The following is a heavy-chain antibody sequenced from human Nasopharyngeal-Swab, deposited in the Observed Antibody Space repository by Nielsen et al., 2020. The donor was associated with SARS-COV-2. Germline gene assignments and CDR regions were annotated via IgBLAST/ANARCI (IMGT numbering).Heavy chain of an antibody. V-gene: IGHV5-51*01. Sequence: GESLKISCRASGYMFTSSWIGWVRQIPGKGLELMGIIYPGDSDTKYRPSFQGQATISADKSIGTAYLQWSRLEASDTAMYYCATPTGFCRSGSCSDAYWGQGTLVTVSS. D-gene: IGHD2-15*01. CDR3: ATPTGFCRSGSCSDAY. J-gene: IGHJ4*02. CDR2: IYPGDSDT. CDR1: GYMFTSSW.